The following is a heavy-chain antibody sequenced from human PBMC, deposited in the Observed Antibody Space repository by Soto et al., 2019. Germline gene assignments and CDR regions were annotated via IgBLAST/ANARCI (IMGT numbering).Heavy chain of an antibody. CDR1: GYTFTGYY. V-gene: IGHV1-2*04. D-gene: IGHD3-10*01. J-gene: IGHJ4*02. CDR2: INPNSGGT. Sequence: ASLKVSCKASGYTFTGYYMHWVRQAPGQGLEWMGWINPNSGGTNYAQKFQGWVTMTRDTSISTAYIELSRLRSDDTAVYYCARGYYYDSGSLDYWGQGTLVTVSS. CDR3: ARGYYYDSGSLDY.